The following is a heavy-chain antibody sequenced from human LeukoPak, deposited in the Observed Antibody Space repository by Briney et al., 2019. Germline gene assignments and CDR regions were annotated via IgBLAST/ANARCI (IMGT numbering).Heavy chain of an antibody. V-gene: IGHV5-10-1*01. CDR3: ASRKYRTSSGYYDY. CDR2: IDPSDSYV. CDR1: GNIFSYYW. Sequence: GASLKISCNGCGNIFSYYWICWVRQMPGKGLEWIGGIDPSDSYVNTSPSFQGLVIISVDKSITTAYLQWSRLTASDTAIYYCASRKYRTSSGYYDYWGQGTLVTVSS. D-gene: IGHD6-13*01. J-gene: IGHJ4*02.